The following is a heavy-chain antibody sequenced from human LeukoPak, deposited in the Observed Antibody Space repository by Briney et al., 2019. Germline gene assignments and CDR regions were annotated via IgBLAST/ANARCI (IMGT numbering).Heavy chain of an antibody. J-gene: IGHJ4*02. CDR1: GFTFSSYT. D-gene: IGHD2-2*01. CDR3: VNDCSSSSCYDY. CDR2: ISSSSGYI. Sequence: GSLRLSCAASGFTFSSYTMNWVRQAPGKGLEWVSSISSSSGYIYYADSVKGRFTTSRDNAKNSLYLQLNSLRAEDTAVYYCVNDCSSSSCYDYWGQGTLVTVSS. V-gene: IGHV3-21*01.